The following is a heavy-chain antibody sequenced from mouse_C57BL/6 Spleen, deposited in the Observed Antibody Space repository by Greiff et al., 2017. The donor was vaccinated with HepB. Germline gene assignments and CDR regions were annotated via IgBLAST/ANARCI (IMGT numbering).Heavy chain of an antibody. J-gene: IGHJ4*01. CDR1: GYTFTNYW. CDR3: ARTAYYSNYGSAMDY. D-gene: IGHD2-5*01. Sequence: VQLQQSGAELVRPGPSVKMSCKASGYTFTNYWIGWAKQRPGHGLEWIGDIYPGGGYTNYNEKFKGKATLTADKSSSTAYMQFSSLTSEDSAIYYCARTAYYSNYGSAMDYWGQGTSVTVSS. CDR2: IYPGGGYT. V-gene: IGHV1-63*01.